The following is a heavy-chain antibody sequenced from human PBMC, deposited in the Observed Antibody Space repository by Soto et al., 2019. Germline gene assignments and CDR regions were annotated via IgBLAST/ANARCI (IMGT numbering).Heavy chain of an antibody. Sequence: GASVKVSCKASGGTFSSYAISWVRQAPGQGLEWMGGIIPIFGTANYAQKFQGRVTITADESTSTAYMELSSLRSEDTAVYYCAREYSSSPNYYYGMDVWGQGTTVTVSS. J-gene: IGHJ6*02. CDR3: AREYSSSPNYYYGMDV. V-gene: IGHV1-69*13. D-gene: IGHD6-6*01. CDR2: IIPIFGTA. CDR1: GGTFSSYA.